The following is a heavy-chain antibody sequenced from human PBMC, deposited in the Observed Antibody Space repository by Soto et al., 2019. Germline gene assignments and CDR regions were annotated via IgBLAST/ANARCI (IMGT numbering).Heavy chain of an antibody. J-gene: IGHJ6*02. Sequence: QVQLGQSGAEVKKPGSSVKVSCKASGGTFSSYAISWVRQAPGQGLEWMGGIIPIFGTANYAQKFQGRVTITADESTSTAYMELSSLRSEDTAVYYCARGSPITGTTLRYYYGMDVWGQGTTVAVSS. D-gene: IGHD1-7*01. CDR3: ARGSPITGTTLRYYYGMDV. CDR1: GGTFSSYA. CDR2: IIPIFGTA. V-gene: IGHV1-69*01.